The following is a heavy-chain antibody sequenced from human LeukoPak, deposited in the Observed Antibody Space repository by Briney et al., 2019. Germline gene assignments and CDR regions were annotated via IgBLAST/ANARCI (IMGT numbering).Heavy chain of an antibody. D-gene: IGHD5-12*01. J-gene: IGHJ4*02. CDR3: ARARAPYSAYDLPDY. CDR1: GYTFTVYY. V-gene: IGHV1-2*02. Sequence: ASVNVSCKASGYTFTVYYVNWVRQAPGQGLEWMGWINPNSGGTNYAQKFQGRVTVTRDTFVSTAYMELSRLSSVDPAVYYCARARAPYSAYDLPDYWGQGTLVTVSS. CDR2: INPNSGGT.